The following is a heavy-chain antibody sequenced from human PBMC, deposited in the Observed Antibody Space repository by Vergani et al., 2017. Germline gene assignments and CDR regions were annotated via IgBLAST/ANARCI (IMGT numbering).Heavy chain of an antibody. J-gene: IGHJ4*02. D-gene: IGHD5-24*01. CDR3: GRGSDNYN. Sequence: EVQLLQSEGAVVQPVGSLRLSCVASGFTFSSHAMSWVRQGHGRGLEWFSSIQNTGVSTHYADSVKGRFTISKDTSKNTLYLQMNSLRVEDTAVYYCGRGSDNYNGGKGTLVTVSS. V-gene: IGHV3-23*01. CDR1: GFTFSSHA. CDR2: IQNTGVST.